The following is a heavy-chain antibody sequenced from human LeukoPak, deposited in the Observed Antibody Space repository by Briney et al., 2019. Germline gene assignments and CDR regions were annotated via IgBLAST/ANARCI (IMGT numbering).Heavy chain of an antibody. J-gene: IGHJ5*02. CDR3: AREVGDSDSDNWFDP. D-gene: IGHD2-21*02. CDR1: GTSISPYY. Sequence: PSETLSLTCAVSGTSISPYYWSWIRQPPGKELEWIGYIYYSGSTNYNPSLKSRVTISIDTSENQVSLILRSVTAADTAVYYCAREVGDSDSDNWFDPWGQGTLVTVSS. V-gene: IGHV4-59*01. CDR2: IYYSGST.